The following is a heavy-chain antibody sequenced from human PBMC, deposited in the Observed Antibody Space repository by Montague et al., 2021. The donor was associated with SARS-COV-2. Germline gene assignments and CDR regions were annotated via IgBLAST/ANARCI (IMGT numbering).Heavy chain of an antibody. D-gene: IGHD6-13*01. CDR3: AKEISSSWIASYYGLDV. Sequence: SLTLSCAASGFTFSSYVMSWVRQAPGKGLEWVSAISGSVGSTYYPDSVKGRFTISRDNSENTLYLQMNSLIAEDTAVYYCAKEISSSWIASYYGLDVWGQGTTVTVSS. V-gene: IGHV3-23*01. CDR1: GFTFSSYV. J-gene: IGHJ6*02. CDR2: ISGSVGST.